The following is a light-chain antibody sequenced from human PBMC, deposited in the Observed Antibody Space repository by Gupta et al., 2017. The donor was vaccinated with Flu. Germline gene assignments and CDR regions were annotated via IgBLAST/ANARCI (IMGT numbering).Light chain of an antibody. Sequence: RVTMSWSGSSANIGCNTVNWYQQLPGTAPKLLIYSNNQLHAGVPDRFSGSKSGTSAFLAISGLQSEDEADYYCAAWDDSLNAWVFGGVTKLNVL. CDR3: AAWDDSLNAWV. CDR1: SANIGCNT. J-gene: IGLJ3*02. V-gene: IGLV1-44*01. CDR2: SNN.